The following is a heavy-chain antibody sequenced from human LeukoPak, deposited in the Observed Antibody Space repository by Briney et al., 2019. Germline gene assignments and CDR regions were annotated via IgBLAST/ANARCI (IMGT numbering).Heavy chain of an antibody. Sequence: GGSLRLSCAASGFAFSSYAMHWVRQAPGKGLEYVSAISSNGGSTYYANSVKGRFTISRDNSKNTLYLQMGSLRAEDMAVYYCARGGLAARPYYFDYWGQGTLVTVSS. J-gene: IGHJ4*02. D-gene: IGHD6-6*01. CDR1: GFAFSSYA. V-gene: IGHV3-64*01. CDR2: ISSNGGST. CDR3: ARGGLAARPYYFDY.